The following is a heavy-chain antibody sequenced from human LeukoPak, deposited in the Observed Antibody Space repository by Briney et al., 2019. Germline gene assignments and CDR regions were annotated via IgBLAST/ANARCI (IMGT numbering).Heavy chain of an antibody. V-gene: IGHV3-15*01. CDR3: TTDWEVAATSYYYMDV. J-gene: IGHJ6*03. D-gene: IGHD2-15*01. Sequence: GALRLSCAASGFTFSNAWMSWVRQAPGKGLEWVGRIKSKTDGGTTDYAAPVKGRFTISRDDSKNTLYLQMNSLKTEDTAVYYCTTDWEVAATSYYYMDVWGKGTTVTVSS. CDR2: IKSKTDGGTT. CDR1: GFTFSNAW.